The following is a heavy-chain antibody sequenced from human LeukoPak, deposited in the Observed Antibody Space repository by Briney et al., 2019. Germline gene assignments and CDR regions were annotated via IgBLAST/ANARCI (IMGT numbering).Heavy chain of an antibody. J-gene: IGHJ6*04. Sequence: SETLSLTCTVPGGSVNSNTYYWTWIRQPPGKGLEWIGHMYYSGHVDYNPSLKSRLTMSLDTSKNQFSLKLDSVSAADTAVYYCARMVRFGEVTGYYYGMDVWGRGTTVIVSS. CDR2: MYYSGHV. V-gene: IGHV4-61*01. CDR3: ARMVRFGEVTGYYYGMDV. CDR1: GGSVNSNTYY. D-gene: IGHD3-10*01.